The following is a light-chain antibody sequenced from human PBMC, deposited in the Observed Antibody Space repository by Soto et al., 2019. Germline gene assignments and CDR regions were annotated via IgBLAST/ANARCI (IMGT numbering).Light chain of an antibody. V-gene: IGKV1-5*03. CDR2: GAS. CDR3: QQYNDSFRYT. CDR1: QSISNW. Sequence: DILLTQSPSTLSASVGDRVTITCRASQSISNWLAWYQQKPGTAPKLLIYGASTLESGVPSRFSGSRSGTEFTLNVRSLQPDDFATYYCQQYNDSFRYTFGQGTKLEVK. J-gene: IGKJ2*01.